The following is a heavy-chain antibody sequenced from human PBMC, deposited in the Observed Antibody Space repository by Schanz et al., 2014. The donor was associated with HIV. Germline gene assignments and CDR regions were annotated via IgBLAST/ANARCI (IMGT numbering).Heavy chain of an antibody. J-gene: IGHJ6*02. V-gene: IGHV3-23*01. D-gene: IGHD6-6*01. CDR3: AKDRSSSTYKYNGLDV. CDR2: ISDSGRTT. CDR1: GFTFSGYA. Sequence: EVQLLESGGGLVQPGGSLRLSCEVSGFTFSGYAMSWVRQAPGKGLEWVSAISDSGRTTYYGDSAKGRFTISRDNSKNTLYLQMHSLRAEDTAVYYCAKDRSSSTYKYNGLDVWGQGTTVTVSS.